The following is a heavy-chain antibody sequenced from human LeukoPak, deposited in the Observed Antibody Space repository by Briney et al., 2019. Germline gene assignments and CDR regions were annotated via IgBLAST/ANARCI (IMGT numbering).Heavy chain of an antibody. D-gene: IGHD2-15*01. CDR3: ARGGARYCSGGSCYDLYGMDV. CDR1: GFTFSSYW. J-gene: IGHJ6*04. V-gene: IGHV3-7*03. Sequence: GGSLKLSCAVSGFTFSSYWMTRVRQAPGKGLEWVANIKQDESEKFYGDSMKGRFTISRDNAKNALYLQMNSLRAEDTAVYYCARGGARYCSGGSCYDLYGMDVWGKGTTVTVSS. CDR2: IKQDESEK.